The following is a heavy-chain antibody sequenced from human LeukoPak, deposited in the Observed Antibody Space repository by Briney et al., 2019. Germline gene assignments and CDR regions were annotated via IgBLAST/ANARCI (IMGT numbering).Heavy chain of an antibody. CDR1: GLTFRNYW. J-gene: IGHJ4*02. D-gene: IGHD3-16*01. CDR3: ATGGGQYYDY. V-gene: IGHV3-74*01. Sequence: GGSLRLSCAASGLTFRNYWMHWVRQAPGKGLMWVSCITSDGSNTIYADSGKGRFTISRDNAKNTVYLQMNSLSAEDTAVYYCATGGGQYYDYWGQGTLVTVSS. CDR2: ITSDGSNT.